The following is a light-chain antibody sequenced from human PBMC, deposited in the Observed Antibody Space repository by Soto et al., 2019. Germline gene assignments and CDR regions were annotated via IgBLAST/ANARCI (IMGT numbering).Light chain of an antibody. V-gene: IGKV1-13*02. CDR2: DAS. CDR3: QQFNSYLSYT. Sequence: AIQLTQSPSSLSASVGDRVTITCRASQGISRALAWYQQKPGKAPKLLIYDASSLESGVPSRFSGSGSGTYFTLTISSLQPEDFATYYCQQFNSYLSYTFGQGTKLEIK. CDR1: QGISRA. J-gene: IGKJ2*01.